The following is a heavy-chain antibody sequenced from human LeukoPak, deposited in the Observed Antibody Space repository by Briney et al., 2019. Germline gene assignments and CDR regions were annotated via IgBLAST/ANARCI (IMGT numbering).Heavy chain of an antibody. V-gene: IGHV4-39*01. CDR1: GGSISSSSYD. CDR2: IYYSGST. D-gene: IGHD5-12*01. J-gene: IGHJ5*02. CDR3: ARQGRVVADHNWFDP. Sequence: SETLSLTCTVSGGSISSSSYDWGWIRQPPGKGLEWIWSIYYSGSTYYNPSLKSRVTISVDTSKNQFSLKLSSVTAADTAVYYCARQGRVVADHNWFDPWGQGTLVTVSS.